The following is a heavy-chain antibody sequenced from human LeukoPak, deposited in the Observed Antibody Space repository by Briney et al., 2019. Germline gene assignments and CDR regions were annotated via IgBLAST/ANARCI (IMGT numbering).Heavy chain of an antibody. D-gene: IGHD5/OR15-5a*01. J-gene: IGHJ4*02. CDR2: IWHDGSNK. CDR3: AREGVNIVSTITGSTPDY. CDR1: GFSFSNYG. Sequence: PGGSLRLSCVASGFSFSNYGMHWVRQAPGKGLEWVAVIWHDGSNKYYAESVKGRFSISRDNSKNTLNLQMNSLRAEDTAVYYCAREGVNIVSTITGSTPDYWGQGALVAVSS. V-gene: IGHV3-33*01.